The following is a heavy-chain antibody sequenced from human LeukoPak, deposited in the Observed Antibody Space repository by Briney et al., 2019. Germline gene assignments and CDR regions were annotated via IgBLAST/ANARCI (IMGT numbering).Heavy chain of an antibody. CDR3: ARPTPDLRTHSPPAYYGMDV. D-gene: IGHD2-2*01. V-gene: IGHV3-33*01. J-gene: IGHJ6*02. CDR2: IYSDGRKK. CDR1: GFTFSDYG. Sequence: GGSLRLSCAASGFTFSDYGMHWVRQAPGEGVEWVAVIYSDGRKKYHADFVKGRFTISRDNSKNTLYLQMNSLRTGDTAVYYCARPTPDLRTHSPPAYYGMDVWGQGTTVTVSS.